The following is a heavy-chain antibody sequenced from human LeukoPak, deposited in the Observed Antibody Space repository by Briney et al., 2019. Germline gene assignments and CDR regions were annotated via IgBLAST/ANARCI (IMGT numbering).Heavy chain of an antibody. Sequence: GGSLRLSCAASGFTFRTFSMYWVRQAPGKGLEWVALISHSGSEKYYADSVEGRFTISRDNSRNTLYLQMNSLSVEDTAFYYCAKDLANSWTTDYWGQGTLVTVSS. J-gene: IGHJ4*02. CDR3: AKDLANSWTTDY. CDR1: GFTFRTFS. D-gene: IGHD1-1*01. V-gene: IGHV3-30-3*01. CDR2: ISHSGSEK.